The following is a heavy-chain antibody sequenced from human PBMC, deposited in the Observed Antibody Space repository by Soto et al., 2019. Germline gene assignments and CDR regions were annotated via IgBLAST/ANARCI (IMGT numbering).Heavy chain of an antibody. D-gene: IGHD3-9*01. Sequence: SETLSLTCAVYGGSFSGYYWSWIRQPPGKGLEWIGEINHSGSTNYNPSLKSRVTISVDTSKNQFSLKLSSVTAADTAVYYCARGFSAGPDILTGYYYWFDPWGQGTLVTVSS. J-gene: IGHJ5*02. CDR1: GGSFSGYY. CDR2: INHSGST. CDR3: ARGFSAGPDILTGYYYWFDP. V-gene: IGHV4-34*01.